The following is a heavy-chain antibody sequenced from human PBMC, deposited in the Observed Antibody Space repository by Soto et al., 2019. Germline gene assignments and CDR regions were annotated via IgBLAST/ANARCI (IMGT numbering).Heavy chain of an antibody. D-gene: IGHD3-10*01. V-gene: IGHV3-7*03. J-gene: IGHJ4*02. CDR2: IKQDGSEK. Sequence: PGGSLRLSCAASGFTFSSYGMHWVRQAPGKGLEWVANIKQDGSEKYYVDSVKGRFTISRDNAKNSLYLQMNNLRAEDTAIYYCARQWFGELKPHWGQGTLVTVSS. CDR3: ARQWFGELKPH. CDR1: GFTFSSYG.